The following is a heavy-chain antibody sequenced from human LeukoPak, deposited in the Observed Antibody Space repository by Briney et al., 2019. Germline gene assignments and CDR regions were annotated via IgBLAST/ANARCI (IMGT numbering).Heavy chain of an antibody. CDR2: PSSSIDYI. Sequence: AGSLRLSCAASGFTLTNYHMDWVRQAPGKGLEWVSFPSSSIDYISYADSVKGPFTISRDNAKNSLFLQMNSLRAEDTAIYYCAKRKYSDSDLRAFDIWGQGTMVTVSS. V-gene: IGHV3-21*01. J-gene: IGHJ3*02. D-gene: IGHD5-12*01. CDR3: AKRKYSDSDLRAFDI. CDR1: GFTLTNYH.